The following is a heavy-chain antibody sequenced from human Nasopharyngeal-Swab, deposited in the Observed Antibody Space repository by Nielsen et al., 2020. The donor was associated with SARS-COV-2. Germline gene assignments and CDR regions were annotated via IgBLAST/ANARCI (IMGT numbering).Heavy chain of an antibody. CDR3: TSPLTLTYGMDV. J-gene: IGHJ6*02. V-gene: IGHV3-73*01. CDR1: GFTFSGSA. D-gene: IGHD3-9*01. CDR2: IRSKANSYAT. Sequence: GVLKISCAASGFTFSGSAMHWVRQASGKGLEWVGRIRSKANSYATAYAASVKGRFTISRDDSKNTAYLQMNSLKTEDTAVYYCTSPLTLTYGMDVWGQGTTVTVSS.